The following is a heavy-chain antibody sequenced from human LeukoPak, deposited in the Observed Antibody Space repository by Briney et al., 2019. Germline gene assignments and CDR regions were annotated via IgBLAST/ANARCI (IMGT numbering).Heavy chain of an antibody. Sequence: GASVKVSCKASGYTFTSYGISWVRQAPGQGLEWMGWISAYNGNTNYAQKLQGRVTMTTDTPTSTAYMELRSLRSDDTAVYYCASSRYYDILTGYPDYYGMDVWGQGTTVTVSS. CDR1: GYTFTSYG. J-gene: IGHJ6*02. V-gene: IGHV1-18*01. CDR3: ASSRYYDILTGYPDYYGMDV. CDR2: ISAYNGNT. D-gene: IGHD3-9*01.